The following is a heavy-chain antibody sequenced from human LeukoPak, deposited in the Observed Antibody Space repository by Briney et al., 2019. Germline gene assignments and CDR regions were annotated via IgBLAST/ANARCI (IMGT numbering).Heavy chain of an antibody. D-gene: IGHD4-17*01. CDR3: ANELRPNDY. CDR2: ISISGNKI. V-gene: IGHV3-23*01. J-gene: IGHJ4*02. Sequence: GGSLRLSCVFPGLTFSNRAMTWPRQAPGKGLEWVSSISISGNKILYADSVKGRFTISRDNSKNTLFLQMNSLQTEDTGVYFCANELRPNDYWGQGTLVTVS. CDR1: GLTFSNRA.